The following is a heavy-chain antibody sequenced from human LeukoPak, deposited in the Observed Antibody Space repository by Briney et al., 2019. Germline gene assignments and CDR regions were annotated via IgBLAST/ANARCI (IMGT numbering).Heavy chain of an antibody. J-gene: IGHJ4*02. D-gene: IGHD3-22*01. Sequence: GGSLRLSCAASGFTFSSYEMKWVRQAPGKGLEWVSYISSSGRTIYYADSVKGRFTISRDNAKNSLYLQMNSLRAEDTAVYYCAREGDHNYESSGFDYWGQGTLVTVSS. CDR3: AREGDHNYESSGFDY. CDR1: GFTFSSYE. CDR2: ISSSGRTI. V-gene: IGHV3-48*03.